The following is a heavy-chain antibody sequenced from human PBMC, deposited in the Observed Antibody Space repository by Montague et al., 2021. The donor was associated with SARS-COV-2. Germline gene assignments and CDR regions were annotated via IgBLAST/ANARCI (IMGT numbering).Heavy chain of an antibody. V-gene: IGHV6-1*01. CDR2: IYYRSMWKS. CDR1: GDSVSSNSAT. D-gene: IGHD6-13*01. J-gene: IGHJ4*02. Sequence: CAISGDSVSSNSATWNWLRQSPSPVLEWLGRIYYRSMWKSDYARSVKSRIAINPDTSKNQFSLQLGSVTPEDTALYYCVRGIEAAGSYDYWGQGTLVTVSA. CDR3: VRGIEAAGSYDY.